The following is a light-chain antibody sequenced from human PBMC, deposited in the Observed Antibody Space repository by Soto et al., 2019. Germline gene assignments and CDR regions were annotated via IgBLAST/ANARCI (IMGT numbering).Light chain of an antibody. CDR2: EGS. Sequence: QSALTQPASVSGSPGQSSTISCTGTNIDIGTFNLVSWYQHHPCKAPKFMIYEGSKRPSGVSNRFAGSKSGNTASLTISGLQGEDEADYYCCSYAGSTAYVFGTGTQLTVL. J-gene: IGLJ6*01. CDR3: CSYAGSTAYV. V-gene: IGLV2-23*01. CDR1: NIDIGTFNL.